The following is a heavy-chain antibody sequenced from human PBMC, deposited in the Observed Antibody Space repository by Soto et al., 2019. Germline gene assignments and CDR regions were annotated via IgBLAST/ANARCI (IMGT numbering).Heavy chain of an antibody. CDR2: ISTSSSNI. CDR3: ARETSTGNYYMDV. D-gene: IGHD2-2*01. V-gene: IGHV3-48*01. Sequence: EVQLVESGGGLVQPGGSLRLSCAASGFSFSYYGMNWVRQAPGKGLEWVSYISTSSSNIYYADSVKGRFTISRDNAKNSLSLHMNSLRAADTAVYYCARETSTGNYYMDVWGKGTTVTVSS. CDR1: GFSFSYYG. J-gene: IGHJ6*03.